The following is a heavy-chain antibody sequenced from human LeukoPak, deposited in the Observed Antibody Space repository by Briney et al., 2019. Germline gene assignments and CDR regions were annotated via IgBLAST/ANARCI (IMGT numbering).Heavy chain of an antibody. CDR3: TTEFKELGSFFYFYYMDV. CDR2: IKTKSEGGTT. V-gene: IGHV3-15*01. D-gene: IGHD3-10*01. J-gene: IGHJ6*03. CDR1: GFTFSRYG. Sequence: GGSLRLSCAASGFTFSRYGMHWVRQAPGKGLEWVGRIKTKSEGGTTDYAAPAKGRFTISRDDSKNALFLQMDSLKSDDTAMYYCTTEFKELGSFFYFYYMDVWGTGTTVTISS.